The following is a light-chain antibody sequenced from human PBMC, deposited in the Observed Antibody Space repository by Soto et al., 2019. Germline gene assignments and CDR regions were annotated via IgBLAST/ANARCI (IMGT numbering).Light chain of an antibody. CDR2: DVS. Sequence: QSVLTQPRSVSGSPGQSVTISCTGTSSDVGGYKYVSWYQQHPGKVPNLIIYDVSERPSGVPDRFSRSKSGNTASLSISGLQAEDEADYYCCSYAGSYTVLFGGGTKVTVL. CDR1: SSDVGGYKY. J-gene: IGLJ2*01. V-gene: IGLV2-11*01. CDR3: CSYAGSYTVL.